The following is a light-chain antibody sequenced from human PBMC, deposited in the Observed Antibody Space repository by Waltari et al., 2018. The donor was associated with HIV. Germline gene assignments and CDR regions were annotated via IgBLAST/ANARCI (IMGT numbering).Light chain of an antibody. CDR1: QSISNN. Sequence: EIVMTQSPATLSVSPGERPTLPGRASQSISNNLAWYQQNPGQAPRLLLYGASTRSTGIPARFSGSGSGTEFALTISSLQSEDFAVYYCQQYKDWLALTFGGGTKVEIK. CDR3: QQYKDWLALT. CDR2: GAS. V-gene: IGKV3-15*01. J-gene: IGKJ4*01.